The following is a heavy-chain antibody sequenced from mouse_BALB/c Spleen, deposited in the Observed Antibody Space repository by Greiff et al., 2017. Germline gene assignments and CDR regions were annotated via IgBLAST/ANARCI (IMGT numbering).Heavy chain of an antibody. D-gene: IGHD3-1*01. CDR3: ARPSSGFAY. V-gene: IGHV5-6-3*01. Sequence: VQLKESGGGLVQPGGSLKLSCAASGFTFSSYGMSWVRQTPDKRLELVATINSNGGSTYYPDSVKGRFTISRDNAKNTLYLQMSSLKSEDTAMYYCARPSSGFAYWGQGTLVTVSA. CDR2: INSNGGST. J-gene: IGHJ3*01. CDR1: GFTFSSYG.